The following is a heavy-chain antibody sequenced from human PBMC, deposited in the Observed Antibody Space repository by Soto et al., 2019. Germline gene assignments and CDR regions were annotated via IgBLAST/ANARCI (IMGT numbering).Heavy chain of an antibody. J-gene: IGHJ4*02. CDR1: GFIFDDYG. D-gene: IGHD5-18*01. CDR3: ARDPCGYSYGLGDY. V-gene: IGHV3-20*04. CDR2: INWNGGST. Sequence: EVQLMESGGGVVRPGGSLTLSCAASGFIFDDYGMSWVRQAPGKGLEWVSGINWNGGSTGYVDSVKGRFTISRDNAKNSLYLQMNNLRAEDTALYYCARDPCGYSYGLGDYWGQGIPVTVSS.